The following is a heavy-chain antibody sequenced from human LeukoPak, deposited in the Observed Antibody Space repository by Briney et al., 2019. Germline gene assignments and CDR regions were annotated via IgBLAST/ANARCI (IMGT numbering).Heavy chain of an antibody. CDR2: IIPIFDTT. CDR1: GGTFSNYA. Sequence: SVKVSCKASGGTFSNYAISWVRQAPGQGLEWMGGIIPIFDTTSYAQKFQGRVTITADKSTSTAYMELSSLRSEDTAMYCCARPYDVWSGYYTPLAYWGQGTLVTVSS. J-gene: IGHJ4*02. D-gene: IGHD3-3*01. CDR3: ARPYDVWSGYYTPLAY. V-gene: IGHV1-69*06.